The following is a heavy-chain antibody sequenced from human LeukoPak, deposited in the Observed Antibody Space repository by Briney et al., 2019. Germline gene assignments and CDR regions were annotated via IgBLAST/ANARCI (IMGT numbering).Heavy chain of an antibody. CDR1: GSVFRDGVRLSDRY. CDR2: SRNKANSYTT. J-gene: IGHJ4*02. V-gene: IGHV3-72*01. Sequence: GGFLRLSCAASGSVFRDGVRLSDRYMAWVRQAPGKGLEWVGRSRNKANSYTTEYAASVRGRFTISRGDSKNSLYLQMNSLKTEDTALYYCVRVTARYCYDYWGQGTLVTVSS. CDR3: VRVTARYCYDY.